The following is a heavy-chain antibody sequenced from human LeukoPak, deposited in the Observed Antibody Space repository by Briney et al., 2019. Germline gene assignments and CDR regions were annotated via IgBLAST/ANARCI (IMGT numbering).Heavy chain of an antibody. J-gene: IGHJ4*02. CDR1: GFTFSTYW. V-gene: IGHV3-74*01. D-gene: IGHD1-26*01. CDR2: IKSDGSST. CDR3: ARIYSGSHYS. Sequence: GGSLRLSCAASGFTFSTYWMHWVRQAPGKGLVWVSCIKSDGSSTIYADSVKGRFTISRDTSKNTLFLQMNSLRAEDTAVYYCARIYSGSHYSWGQGTLVTISS.